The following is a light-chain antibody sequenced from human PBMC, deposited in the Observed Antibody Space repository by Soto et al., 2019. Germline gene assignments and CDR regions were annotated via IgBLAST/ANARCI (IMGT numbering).Light chain of an antibody. V-gene: IGLV2-14*01. CDR3: SSYTSSSTGV. J-gene: IGLJ1*01. Sequence: QSALTQAASVSGSPGQSITISCTGTSSDVGGYNYVSWYQQHPGKAPKLMIYDVSNRPSGVSNRFSGSKSGNTASLTISGLQAEDEADYYCSSYTSSSTGVFGTGTKVTVL. CDR1: SSDVGGYNY. CDR2: DVS.